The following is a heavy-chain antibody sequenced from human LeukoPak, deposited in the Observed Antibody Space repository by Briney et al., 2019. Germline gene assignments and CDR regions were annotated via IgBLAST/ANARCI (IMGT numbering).Heavy chain of an antibody. CDR2: ISSSSSII. V-gene: IGHV3-48*04. J-gene: IGHJ4*02. Sequence: PGGSLRLSCAASRFTFSSYSMNWVRQAPGKGLEWVSYISSSSSIIYYADSVKGRFTISRDNAKNSLYLQMNSLRAEDTALYYCARGGMLELPPEGRTYYDFWSGPHYFDYWGQGTLVTVSS. CDR3: ARGGMLELPPEGRTYYDFWSGPHYFDY. CDR1: RFTFSSYS. D-gene: IGHD3-3*01.